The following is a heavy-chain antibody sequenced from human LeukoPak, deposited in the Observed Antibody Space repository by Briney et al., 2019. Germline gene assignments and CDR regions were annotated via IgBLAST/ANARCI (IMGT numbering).Heavy chain of an antibody. CDR1: GGSFSGYY. J-gene: IGHJ4*02. CDR3: ARGSDYGGNPVGSYFDY. D-gene: IGHD4-23*01. CDR2: INHSGST. V-gene: IGHV4-34*01. Sequence: PSETLSLTCAVYGGSFSGYYWSWIRQPPGKGLEWIGEINHSGSTNYNPSLKSRVTISADTSKNQFSLKLSSVTAADTAVYYCARGSDYGGNPVGSYFDYWGQGTLVTVSS.